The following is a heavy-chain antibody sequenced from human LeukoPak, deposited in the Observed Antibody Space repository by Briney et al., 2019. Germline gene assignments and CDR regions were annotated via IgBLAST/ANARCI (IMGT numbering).Heavy chain of an antibody. CDR1: GGSISSYY. CDR2: IYYSGST. D-gene: IGHD6-13*01. CDR3: ARARLSSRYRLDY. V-gene: IGHV4-59*01. Sequence: PSETLSLTCTVPGGSISSYYWNWFRQPPGKGLEWIGYIYYSGSTSYNPSLKSRVTISVDTSKNQFSLKLSSVTAADTAVYYCARARLSSRYRLDYWGQGTLVTVSS. J-gene: IGHJ4*02.